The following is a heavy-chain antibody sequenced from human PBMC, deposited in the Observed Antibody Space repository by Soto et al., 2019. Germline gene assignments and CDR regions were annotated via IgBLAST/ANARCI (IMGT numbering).Heavy chain of an antibody. Sequence: ASVKVSCKASGGTFSSYAISWVRQAPGQGLEWMGGIIPIFGTANYAQKFQGRVTITADESTSTAYMELSSLRSEDTAVYYCARKGYFERPVGNWFDPWGQGTLVTVSS. CDR3: ARKGYFERPVGNWFDP. CDR1: GGTFSSYA. D-gene: IGHD3-9*01. V-gene: IGHV1-69*13. J-gene: IGHJ5*02. CDR2: IIPIFGTA.